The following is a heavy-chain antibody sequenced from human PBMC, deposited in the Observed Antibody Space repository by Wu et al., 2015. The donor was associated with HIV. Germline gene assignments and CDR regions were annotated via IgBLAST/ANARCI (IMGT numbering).Heavy chain of an antibody. CDR1: GGTFSNYA. D-gene: IGHD6-19*01. Sequence: QVQLVQSGAEVKKPGSSVKVSCKTSGGTFSNYAINWVRQAPGQGLEWMGRIIPMFGITNYEQKFQDRVTITADESTSTAYMELSSLRSEDTAVYYCVRGVRYNSGPEFWGQGTTVTVSS. CDR3: VRGVRYNSGPEF. V-gene: IGHV1-69*13. CDR2: IIPMFGIT. J-gene: IGHJ6*02.